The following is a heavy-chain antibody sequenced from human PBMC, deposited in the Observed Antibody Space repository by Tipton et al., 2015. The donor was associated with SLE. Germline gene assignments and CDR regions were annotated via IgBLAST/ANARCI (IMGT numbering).Heavy chain of an antibody. CDR1: GFSFETYA. V-gene: IGHV3-30*03. Sequence: SLRLSCAASGFSFETYAMHWVRQVPGKGLDWMAVISYDGTNEYYADSVKGRFTISRDNSESTVYLQMSTLRREDTAIYFCARSVAATRTGGLDLWGQGTLVTVSS. CDR3: ARSVAATRTGGLDL. D-gene: IGHD6-19*01. CDR2: ISYDGTNE. J-gene: IGHJ5*02.